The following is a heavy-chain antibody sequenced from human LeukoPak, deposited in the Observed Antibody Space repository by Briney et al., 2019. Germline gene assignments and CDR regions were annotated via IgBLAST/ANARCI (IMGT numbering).Heavy chain of an antibody. V-gene: IGHV1-18*01. Sequence: ASVKVSCKASGYTFTSYGISWVRQAPGQGLEWMGWISAYNGNTNYAQKLQGRVIITTDTSTSTAYMELRSLRSADTAVYYCARGRLWFGEGGFDPWGQGTLVTVSS. D-gene: IGHD3-10*01. CDR1: GYTFTSYG. CDR3: ARGRLWFGEGGFDP. CDR2: ISAYNGNT. J-gene: IGHJ5*02.